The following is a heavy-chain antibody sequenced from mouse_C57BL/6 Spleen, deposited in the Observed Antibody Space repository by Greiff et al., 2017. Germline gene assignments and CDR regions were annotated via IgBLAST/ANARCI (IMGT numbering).Heavy chain of an antibody. CDR3: ARGYSNFAY. V-gene: IGHV5-4*03. Sequence: EVMLVESGGGLVKPGGSLKLSCAASGFTFSSYAMSWVRQTPEKRLEWVATISDGGSYTYYPDNVKGRFTISRDNAKNNLYLQMSHLKSEDTAMYYGARGYSNFAYWGQGTLVTVSA. CDR2: ISDGGSYT. J-gene: IGHJ3*01. CDR1: GFTFSSYA. D-gene: IGHD2-5*01.